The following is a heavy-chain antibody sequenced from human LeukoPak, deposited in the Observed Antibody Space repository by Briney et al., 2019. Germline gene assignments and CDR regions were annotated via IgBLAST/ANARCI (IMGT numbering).Heavy chain of an antibody. D-gene: IGHD1-20*01. V-gene: IGHV4-59*01. Sequence: PSETLSLTCTVSGGSISSYYWSWIRQPPGKGLEWIGYIYYSGITNYNPSLKSRVTMAVDTSKNQFSLRLSSVTAAGTAVYYCARGDNWNWFDPWGQGTLVTVSS. CDR1: GGSISSYY. CDR3: ARGDNWNWFDP. CDR2: IYYSGIT. J-gene: IGHJ5*02.